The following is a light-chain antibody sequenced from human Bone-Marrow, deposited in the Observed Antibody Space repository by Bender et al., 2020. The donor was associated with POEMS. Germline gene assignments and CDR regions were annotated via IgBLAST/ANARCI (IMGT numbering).Light chain of an antibody. CDR1: SSNIGSDF. J-gene: IGLJ2*01. CDR2: RND. Sequence: QSVLTQPPSASGTPGQRVSISCSRSSSNIGSDFVYWYQQLPGMAPKLLIYRNDQRPSGVPDRFSGSKSGTSTSLAISGLRSEDEADYYCAAEDSLSGVVFGGGTKLTVL. V-gene: IGLV1-47*01. CDR3: AAEDSLSGVV.